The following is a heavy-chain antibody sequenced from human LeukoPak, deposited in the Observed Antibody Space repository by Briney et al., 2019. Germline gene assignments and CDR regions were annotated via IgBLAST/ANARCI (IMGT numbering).Heavy chain of an antibody. CDR1: GFTFSSYE. Sequence: PGGSLRLSCAASGFTFSSYEMNWVRQAPGKGLEWVSYISSSSSTIYYADSVKGRFTISRDNAKNSLYLQMNSLRAEDTAVYYCARDLYVDIVATIPDAIDIWGQGTMVTVSS. CDR2: ISSSSSTI. J-gene: IGHJ3*02. CDR3: ARDLYVDIVATIPDAIDI. V-gene: IGHV3-48*03. D-gene: IGHD5-12*01.